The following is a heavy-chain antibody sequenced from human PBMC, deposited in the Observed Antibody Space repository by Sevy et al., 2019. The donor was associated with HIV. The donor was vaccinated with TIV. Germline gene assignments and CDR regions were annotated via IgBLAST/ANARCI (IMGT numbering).Heavy chain of an antibody. Sequence: SETLSLTCTVSGGSISSYYWSWIRQPAGKGLELIGRIYTSGSTNYNPSLKSRVTMSVDTSKNQFSLKLSSVTAADTAVYYCAGHLSHYDILTLWYYYGMDVWGQGTTVTVSS. D-gene: IGHD3-9*01. CDR3: AGHLSHYDILTLWYYYGMDV. CDR1: GGSISSYY. V-gene: IGHV4-4*07. CDR2: IYTSGST. J-gene: IGHJ6*02.